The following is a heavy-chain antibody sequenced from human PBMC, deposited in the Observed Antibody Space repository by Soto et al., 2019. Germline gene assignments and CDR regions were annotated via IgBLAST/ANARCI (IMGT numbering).Heavy chain of an antibody. CDR2: FYSSGSI. CDR1: VYSITAGGYY. CDR3: ARMYSSGSGWFHP. J-gene: IGHJ5*02. D-gene: IGHD6-19*01. V-gene: IGHV4-31*03. Sequence: SETLSLTCFFSVYSITAGGYYWSWIRHHPGKGLEWIGSFYSSGSIIYNPSLRSRVSISGDTSSNQFSMSLTSVTAADTARYYCARMYSSGSGWFHPWGQGTLVTVSS.